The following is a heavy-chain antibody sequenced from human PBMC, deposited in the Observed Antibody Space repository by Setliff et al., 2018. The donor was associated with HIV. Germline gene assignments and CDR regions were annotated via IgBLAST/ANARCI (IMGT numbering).Heavy chain of an antibody. Sequence: SETLSLTCSVSGVSINRTYHYWGWIRQSPGKSLEWIGSVSQSGSTYYNPSLKSRITISVARSKNLFSLKLISVTAADQGVYYCARVPVPGANWFDPWGLGTLVTVSS. V-gene: IGHV4-39*01. CDR3: ARVPVPGANWFDP. CDR2: VSQSGST. J-gene: IGHJ5*02. CDR1: GVSINRTYHY.